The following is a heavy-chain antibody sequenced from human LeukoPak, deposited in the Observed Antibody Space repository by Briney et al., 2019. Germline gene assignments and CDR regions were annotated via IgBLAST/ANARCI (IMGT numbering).Heavy chain of an antibody. Sequence: SETLSLTCAVSGYSINKGYYWAWIRQPPGKGLEWIGNVYHTGSTYYNPSLQSRPTISVDTSKNHFSLKLTSVTAADTAVYYCARVLPGYSAGWSGYFDYWGQGTLVTVSS. D-gene: IGHD6-19*01. CDR3: ARVLPGYSAGWSGYFDY. CDR1: GYSINKGYY. J-gene: IGHJ4*02. CDR2: VYHTGST. V-gene: IGHV4-38-2*01.